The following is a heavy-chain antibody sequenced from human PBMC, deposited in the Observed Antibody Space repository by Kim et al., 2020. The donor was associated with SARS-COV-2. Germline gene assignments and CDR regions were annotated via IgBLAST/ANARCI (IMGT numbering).Heavy chain of an antibody. CDR3: ARHCFGCQQRPAHPIWFGRWNWFDP. D-gene: IGHD3-10*01. CDR2: VYYSGST. CDR1: GGSIISSSYY. Sequence: SETLSLTCTVSGGSIISSSYYWGWIRQPPGKGLGWIGSVYYSGSTYYNPSLKSRVTISVDTSKNQFSLKLSSVTAADTAVYYCARHCFGCQQRPAHPIWFGRWNWFDPLGQRTLVTVSS. V-gene: IGHV4-39*01. J-gene: IGHJ5*02.